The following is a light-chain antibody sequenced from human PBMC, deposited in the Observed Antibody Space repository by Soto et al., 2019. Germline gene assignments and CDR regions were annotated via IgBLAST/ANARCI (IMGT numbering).Light chain of an antibody. V-gene: IGLV8-61*01. CDR1: SGSVSSGNY. CDR3: ALYSRNGLVV. J-gene: IGLJ3*02. Sequence: QAVVTQEPSVSGSPGRTVTLTRCWTSGSVSSGNYPSWYQQTPGQAPRTFICATTTRSSGVPDRFSGSILENIAALTITGAQADNLAVYLCALYSRNGLVVLGRGTKLTVL. CDR2: ATT.